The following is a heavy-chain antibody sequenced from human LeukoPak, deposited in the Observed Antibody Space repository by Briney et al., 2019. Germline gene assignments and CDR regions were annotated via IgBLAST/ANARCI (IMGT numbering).Heavy chain of an antibody. V-gene: IGHV1-69*13. CDR3: ARDQFSSAWFGELAYFYY. CDR1: GGTFSSYA. D-gene: IGHD3-10*01. Sequence: SVKVSCKASGGTFSSYAISWVRQAPGQGLEWMGGIIPIFGTANYAQKFQGRVTITADESTSTAYMELSSLRSEDTAVYYCARDQFSSAWFGELAYFYYWGQGTLVTVSS. CDR2: IIPIFGTA. J-gene: IGHJ4*02.